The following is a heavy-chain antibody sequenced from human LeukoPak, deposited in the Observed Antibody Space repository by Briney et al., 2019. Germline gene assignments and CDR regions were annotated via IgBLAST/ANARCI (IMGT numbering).Heavy chain of an antibody. CDR2: INPNSGGT. Sequence: ASVRVSCEASGYTFTGYFMHWVRQAPGQGLEWMGWINPNSGGTKYAQKFQGRVTMTRDTSISTAYVELTSLRSDDTAVYYCARGRRIIVGATNAGDFFDYWGQGPLVTVSS. CDR3: ARGRRIIVGATNAGDFFDY. V-gene: IGHV1-2*02. CDR1: GYTFTGYF. D-gene: IGHD1-26*01. J-gene: IGHJ4*02.